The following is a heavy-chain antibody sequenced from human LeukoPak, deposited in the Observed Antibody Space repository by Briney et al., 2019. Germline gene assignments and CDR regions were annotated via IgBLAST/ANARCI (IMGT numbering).Heavy chain of an antibody. D-gene: IGHD3-3*01. CDR2: ISAYNGNT. J-gene: IGHJ4*02. CDR1: GYTFTSYG. CDR3: ARDLTRNHYDFWSGYRGKFDY. V-gene: IGHV1-18*01. Sequence: ASVKVSCKASGYTFTSYGISWVRQAPGQGLEWMGWISAYNGNTNYAQKLQGRVTMTTDTSTSTAYMELSRLRSDDTAVYYCARDLTRNHYDFWSGYRGKFDYWGQGTLVTVSS.